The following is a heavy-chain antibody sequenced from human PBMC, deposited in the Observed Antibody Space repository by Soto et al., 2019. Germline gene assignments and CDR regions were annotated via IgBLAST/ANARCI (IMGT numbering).Heavy chain of an antibody. CDR3: ACNWGNPLKSWLDP. Sequence: WASVKVSCKASAGTFPHYALSWVRQAPGQGLEWIGGIIPVLATTTYAQKFQGRVSIIADESTNTVYMELSSLRSEDTAVYYCACNWGNPLKSWLDPWGQGTLVTVSS. V-gene: IGHV1-69*13. J-gene: IGHJ5*02. CDR2: IIPVLATT. CDR1: AGTFPHYA. D-gene: IGHD7-27*01.